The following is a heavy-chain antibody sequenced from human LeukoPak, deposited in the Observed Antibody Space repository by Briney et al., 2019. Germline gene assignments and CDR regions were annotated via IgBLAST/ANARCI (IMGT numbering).Heavy chain of an antibody. Sequence: GASVKVSCKASGYTFTSYGISWVRQAPGQGLEWMGWISAYNGNTNYAQKLQGRVTMTTDTSTSTAYMELRSPRSDDTAVYYCARDSDCSGGSCYVNWFDPWGQGTLVTVSS. CDR3: ARDSDCSGGSCYVNWFDP. CDR1: GYTFTSYG. D-gene: IGHD2-15*01. CDR2: ISAYNGNT. J-gene: IGHJ5*02. V-gene: IGHV1-18*01.